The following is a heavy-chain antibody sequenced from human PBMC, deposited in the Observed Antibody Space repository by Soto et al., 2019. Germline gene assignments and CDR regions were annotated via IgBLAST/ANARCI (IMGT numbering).Heavy chain of an antibody. CDR2: LHSGGDT. J-gene: IGHJ6*02. V-gene: IGHV3-53*04. CDR3: ARDGPYYYASRMHV. D-gene: IGHD3-10*01. CDR1: GIPVSSNY. Sequence: EVQLVESGGGLVQPGGSLRLSCVASGIPVSSNYMTWVRQAPGKGLERVSVLHSGGDTYYANSVKGRFTISRHDSTNTLYLQMNSLTPEDTAVYYCARDGPYYYASRMHVWGQGATVTVS.